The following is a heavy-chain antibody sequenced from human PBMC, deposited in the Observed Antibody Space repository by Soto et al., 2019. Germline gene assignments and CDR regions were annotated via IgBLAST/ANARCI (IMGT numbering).Heavy chain of an antibody. CDR1: GGSISSYY. CDR3: ARGGVKSFAY. CDR2: IYYSGST. V-gene: IGHV4-59*01. J-gene: IGHJ4*02. Sequence: SETLSLTCTVSGGSISSYYWSWIRQPPGKGLEWIGYIYYSGSTNYNPSLKSRVTISVDTSKNQFSLKLSSVTAADTAVYYCARGGVKSFAYWGQGTLVTVSS.